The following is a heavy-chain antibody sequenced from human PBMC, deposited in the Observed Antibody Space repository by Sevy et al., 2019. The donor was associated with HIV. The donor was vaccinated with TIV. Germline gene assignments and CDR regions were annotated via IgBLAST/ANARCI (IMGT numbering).Heavy chain of an antibody. V-gene: IGHV3-30-3*01. CDR2: ISYDGSNK. Sequence: GGCLKLSCAASGFTFSSYAMHWVRQAPGKGLEWVAVISYDGSNKYYSDSVKGRFTISRDNSKNTLYLQMNSLRAEDTAVYYCARGTLWFGKLLSYGMDVWGQGTTVTVSS. D-gene: IGHD3-10*01. CDR1: GFTFSSYA. J-gene: IGHJ6*02. CDR3: ARGTLWFGKLLSYGMDV.